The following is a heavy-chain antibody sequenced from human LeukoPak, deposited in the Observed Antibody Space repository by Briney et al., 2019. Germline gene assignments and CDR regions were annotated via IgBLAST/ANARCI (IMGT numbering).Heavy chain of an antibody. CDR2: IYYSGST. D-gene: IGHD2-21*01. J-gene: IGHJ4*02. CDR3: ARQNSRLGDCYDY. Sequence: PSETLSLTCTVFGGSISSSSYYWGWIRQPPGKGLEWIGSIYYSGSTYYNPSLKSRVTISVDTSKNQFSLKLSSVTAADTAVYYCARQNSRLGDCYDYWGQGTLVTVSS. CDR1: GGSISSSSYY. V-gene: IGHV4-39*01.